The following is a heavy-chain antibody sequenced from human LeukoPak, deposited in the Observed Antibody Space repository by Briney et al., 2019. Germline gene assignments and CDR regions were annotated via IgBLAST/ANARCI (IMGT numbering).Heavy chain of an antibody. CDR3: ARRGYCSSTSCFGNWFDP. D-gene: IGHD2-2*01. CDR1: GGSISSYY. J-gene: IGHJ5*02. CDR2: IYYSGST. Sequence: SETLSLTCTVSGGSISSYYWSWIRQPPGKGREWIGYIYYSGSTNYNPSLKSRVTISVDTSKNQFSLKLSSVTAADTAVYYCARRGYCSSTSCFGNWFDPWGQGTLVTVSS. V-gene: IGHV4-59*08.